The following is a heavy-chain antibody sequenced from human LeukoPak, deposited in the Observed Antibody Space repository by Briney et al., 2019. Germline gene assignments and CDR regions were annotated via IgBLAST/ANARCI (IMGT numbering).Heavy chain of an antibody. CDR3: ARVPWTPFYYYYGMDV. J-gene: IGHJ6*02. CDR2: INHSGST. V-gene: IGHV4-34*01. D-gene: IGHD3/OR15-3a*01. Sequence: SETLSLTCAVYGGSFSGYYWSWTRQPPGKGLEWIGEINHSGSTNYNPSLKSRVTISVDTSKNQFSLKLSSVTAADTAVYYCARVPWTPFYYYYGMDVWGQGTTVTVSS. CDR1: GGSFSGYY.